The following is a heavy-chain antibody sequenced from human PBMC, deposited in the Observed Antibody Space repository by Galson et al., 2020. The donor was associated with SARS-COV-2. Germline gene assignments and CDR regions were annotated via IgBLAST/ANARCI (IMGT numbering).Heavy chain of an antibody. Sequence: SEILSLTCTVSGGSISSGGYYWSWIRQHPGKGLEWIGYIYYSGSTYYNPSLKSRVTISVDTSKNQFSLKLSSVTAADTAVYYCARCIAAAGQWYFDLWGRGTLVTVSS. V-gene: IGHV4-31*03. CDR1: GGSISSGGYY. J-gene: IGHJ2*01. CDR3: ARCIAAAGQWYFDL. CDR2: IYYSGST. D-gene: IGHD6-13*01.